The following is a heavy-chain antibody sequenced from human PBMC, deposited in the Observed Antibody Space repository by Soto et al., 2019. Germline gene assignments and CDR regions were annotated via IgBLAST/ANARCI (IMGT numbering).Heavy chain of an antibody. CDR3: ARERAQDAYYYYYMDV. J-gene: IGHJ6*03. Sequence: SETLSLTCTVSGGSISSYDWSWIRQPPGKGLEWIGYIYYSGSTNYNPSLESRVTISVDTSKNQFSLNLRSVTAADTAVYYCARERAQDAYYYYYMDVWGKGTTVTVSS. CDR2: IYYSGST. CDR1: GGSISSYD. V-gene: IGHV4-59*01.